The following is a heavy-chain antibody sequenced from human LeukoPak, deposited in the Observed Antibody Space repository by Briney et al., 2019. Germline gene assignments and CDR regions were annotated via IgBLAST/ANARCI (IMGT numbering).Heavy chain of an antibody. Sequence: GASVKVSCKASGYTFTNHPMRWVRQAPGQGLEWMGWINPNSGDTNYVQKFQGRVTMTRDPSISTAYMELSGLRADDTAVYYCARERYTAYGNFDYWGQGTQVTVSS. J-gene: IGHJ4*02. D-gene: IGHD5-12*01. V-gene: IGHV1-2*02. CDR1: GYTFTNHP. CDR3: ARERYTAYGNFDY. CDR2: INPNSGDT.